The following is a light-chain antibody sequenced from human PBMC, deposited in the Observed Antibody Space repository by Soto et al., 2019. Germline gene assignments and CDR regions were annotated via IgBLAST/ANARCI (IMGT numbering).Light chain of an antibody. V-gene: IGLV2-11*01. CDR3: CSYAGAFIYV. CDR2: DVS. J-gene: IGLJ1*01. Sequence: QSALTQPRSVSGSPGHSVTISCTGTSSDVGGYSYVSWYQQHPGKAPKLLISDVSKRPSGVPDRFSGSKFGNTASLTISGLQAEDEADYYCCSYAGAFIYVVGSGTKVTVL. CDR1: SSDVGGYSY.